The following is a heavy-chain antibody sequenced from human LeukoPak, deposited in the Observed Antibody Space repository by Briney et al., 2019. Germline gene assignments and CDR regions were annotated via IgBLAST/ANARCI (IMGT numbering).Heavy chain of an antibody. CDR2: ISWNSGSI. CDR1: GFTFDDYA. D-gene: IGHD3-22*01. J-gene: IGHJ3*02. CDR3: AKTYYYDGSGYYRPDAFDI. Sequence: PGGSLRLSCAASGFTFDDYAMHWVRQAPGKGLEWVSGISWNSGSIGYADSVKGRFTTSRDNAKNSLYLQMNSLRAEDTALYYCAKTYYYDGSGYYRPDAFDIWGQGTMVTVSS. V-gene: IGHV3-9*01.